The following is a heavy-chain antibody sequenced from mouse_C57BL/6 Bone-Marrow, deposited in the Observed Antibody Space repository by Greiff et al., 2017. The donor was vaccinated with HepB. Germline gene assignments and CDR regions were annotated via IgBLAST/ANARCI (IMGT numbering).Heavy chain of an antibody. D-gene: IGHD2-4*01. Sequence: VQLQQSGPVLVKPGASVKMSCKASGYTFTDYYMNWVKQSHGKSLEWIGVINPYNGGTSYNQKFKGKATLTVDKSSSTAYMELNSLTSEDSAVYYCARKGGDYGFAYWGQGTLVTVSA. V-gene: IGHV1-19*01. CDR3: ARKGGDYGFAY. J-gene: IGHJ3*01. CDR1: GYTFTDYY. CDR2: INPYNGGT.